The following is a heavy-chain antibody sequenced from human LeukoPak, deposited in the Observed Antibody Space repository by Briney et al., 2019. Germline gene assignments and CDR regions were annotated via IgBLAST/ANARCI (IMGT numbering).Heavy chain of an antibody. D-gene: IGHD3-3*01. J-gene: IGHJ4*02. Sequence: PSETLSLTCAVYGGSFSGYYWSWIRQPPGKGLEWIGYIYYSGSTNYNPSLKSRVTISIDTSKNQFSLRLSSVTAADTAVYYCAREGSRDFWSGPVYYFDYWGQGTLVTVSS. CDR3: AREGSRDFWSGPVYYFDY. CDR1: GGSFSGYY. V-gene: IGHV4-59*01. CDR2: IYYSGST.